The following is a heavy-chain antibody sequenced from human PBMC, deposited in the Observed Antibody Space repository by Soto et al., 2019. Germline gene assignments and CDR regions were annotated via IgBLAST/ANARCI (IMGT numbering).Heavy chain of an antibody. CDR3: AKGGVVVAANFDY. V-gene: IGHV3-9*01. J-gene: IGHJ4*02. CDR1: GFTLIDYP. Sequence: DVQLVESGGGLVQPGRSLRLSCAASGFTLIDYPLTWARQPPGKGWGGVSGISWNIGSIGYADSVKGRFTISRDNAKNSLYLQMNSLRAEDTALYYCAKGGVVVAANFDYWGQGTLVTVSS. D-gene: IGHD2-15*01. CDR2: ISWNIGSI.